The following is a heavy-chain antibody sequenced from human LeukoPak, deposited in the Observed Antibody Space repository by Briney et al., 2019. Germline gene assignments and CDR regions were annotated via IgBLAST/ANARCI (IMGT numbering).Heavy chain of an antibody. CDR2: INHSGST. V-gene: IGHV4-34*01. Sequence: PSETLSLTCAVYGGSLTGYYWNWIRQPPGKGLEWIGEINHSGSTNCIPSLKSRVTISVETSKNQFSLKLSSVTAADTAVYYCAKTRTYYDSSKGAFDIWGQGTTVTVSS. CDR3: AKTRTYYDSSKGAFDI. D-gene: IGHD3-22*01. CDR1: GGSLTGYY. J-gene: IGHJ3*02.